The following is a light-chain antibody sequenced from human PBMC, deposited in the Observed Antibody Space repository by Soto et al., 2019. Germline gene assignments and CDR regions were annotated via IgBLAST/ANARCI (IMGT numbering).Light chain of an antibody. CDR2: AAS. J-gene: IGKJ4*01. Sequence: DLQMTQSPSSLSASVGDRVSITCRASQGIGKDLGWYQQKPGKVPQRLMYAASSLQSGVPSRFSGSGSGTEFTLTISSLQPEDFATYYCLQHNTYPLTFGGGTKVEIK. CDR1: QGIGKD. V-gene: IGKV1-17*01. CDR3: LQHNTYPLT.